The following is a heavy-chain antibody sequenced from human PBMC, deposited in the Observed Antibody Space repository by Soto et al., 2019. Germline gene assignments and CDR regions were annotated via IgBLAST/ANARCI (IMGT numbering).Heavy chain of an antibody. J-gene: IGHJ4*02. Sequence: GEFKSLPGPASGVPMSSAWMSWVSHAPGKGLEWVGRIKSKTDGGTTDYAAPVKGRFTISRDDSKNTLYLQMNSLKTEDTAVYYCTTVHGGNSVGPYWGQGTRVSVSA. CDR2: IKSKTDGGTT. V-gene: IGHV3-15*01. CDR3: TTVHGGNSVGPY. D-gene: IGHD2-21*02. CDR1: GVPMSSAW.